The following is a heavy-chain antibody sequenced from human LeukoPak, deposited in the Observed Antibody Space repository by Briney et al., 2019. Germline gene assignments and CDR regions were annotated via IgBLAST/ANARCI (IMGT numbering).Heavy chain of an antibody. CDR3: ARGTQRKGASSSGWYTFRSEYRGGAFDI. Sequence: PSQTLSLTCAVSGGSISSGGYSWSWLRQPPGKGLEWIGYIYHSGSTYYNPSLKSRVTISVDRSKNQFSLKLSSVTAADTAVYYCARGTQRKGASSSGWYTFRSEYRGGAFDIWGQGTMVTVS. CDR2: IYHSGST. J-gene: IGHJ3*02. CDR1: GGSISSGGYS. D-gene: IGHD6-19*01. V-gene: IGHV4-30-2*01.